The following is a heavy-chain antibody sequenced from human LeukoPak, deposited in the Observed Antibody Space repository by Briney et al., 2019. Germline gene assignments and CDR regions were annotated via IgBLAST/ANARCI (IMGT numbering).Heavy chain of an antibody. D-gene: IGHD6-13*01. CDR1: GGSISSYY. V-gene: IGHV4-59*08. CDR2: IYYSGST. Sequence: PSETLSLTCTVSGGSISSYYWSWIRQPPGKGLEWIGYIYYSGSTNYNPSLKSRVTISVDTSKNQFSLKLSSVTAADTAVYYCASYSSSWRTDVFDIWGQGTMVTVSS. CDR3: ASYSSSWRTDVFDI. J-gene: IGHJ3*02.